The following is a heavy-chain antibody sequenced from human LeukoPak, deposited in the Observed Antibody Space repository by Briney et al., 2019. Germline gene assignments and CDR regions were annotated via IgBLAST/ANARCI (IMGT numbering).Heavy chain of an antibody. CDR2: IYADGTT. CDR3: ARASWISTADAVC. J-gene: IGHJ4*02. V-gene: IGHV3-66*02. CDR1: GFTVSNDY. Sequence: GGSLRLSCAASGFTVSNDYMAWVRQDPGKGLEWVSLIYADGTTFYTDSVKGRFTMSRDNFKNTLYLQMNSLRPEDTALYYCARASWISTADAVCWGQGTQVTVSS. D-gene: IGHD2-2*03.